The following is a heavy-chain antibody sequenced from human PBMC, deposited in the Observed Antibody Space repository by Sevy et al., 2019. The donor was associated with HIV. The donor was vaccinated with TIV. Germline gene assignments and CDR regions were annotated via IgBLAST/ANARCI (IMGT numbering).Heavy chain of an antibody. V-gene: IGHV4-34*01. CDR2: INHSGST. CDR1: GRPFSGYY. Sequence: SETLSLTCAVYGRPFSGYYWSWIHQPPGKGLEWIGEINHSGSTNYNPSLKSRVTISVDTSKNQFSLELSSVTAADTAVYYCARDQQLVGGGFDYWGQGTLVTVSS. J-gene: IGHJ4*02. D-gene: IGHD6-13*01. CDR3: ARDQQLVGGGFDY.